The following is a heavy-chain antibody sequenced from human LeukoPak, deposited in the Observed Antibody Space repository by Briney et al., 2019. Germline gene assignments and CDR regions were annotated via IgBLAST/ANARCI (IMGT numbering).Heavy chain of an antibody. D-gene: IGHD3-16*01. Sequence: GESLKISCKGSGYRFTSHWIAWVRQMPGKGLEWMGIIYPSDSDTRYSPSFQGQVTISADKSLSTAFLQWSRLRASDTAIYYCARLKINYWGWADYSGPGTPVTVSS. V-gene: IGHV5-51*01. J-gene: IGHJ4*02. CDR1: GYRFTSHW. CDR2: IYPSDSDT. CDR3: ARLKINYWGWADY.